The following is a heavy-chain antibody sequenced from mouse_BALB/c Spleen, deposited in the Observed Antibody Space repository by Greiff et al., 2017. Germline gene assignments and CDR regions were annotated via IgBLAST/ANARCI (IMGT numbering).Heavy chain of an antibody. CDR1: GFTFSSYT. D-gene: IGHD2-14*01. V-gene: IGHV5-6-4*01. Sequence: EVMLVESGGGLVKPGGSLKLSCAASGFTFSSYTMSWVRQTPEKRLEWVATISSGGSYTYYPDSVKGRFTISRDNAKNTLYLQMSSLKSEDTAMYYCTRDGDRYDVWGQGTTLTVSS. CDR2: ISSGGSYT. CDR3: TRDGDRYDV. J-gene: IGHJ2*01.